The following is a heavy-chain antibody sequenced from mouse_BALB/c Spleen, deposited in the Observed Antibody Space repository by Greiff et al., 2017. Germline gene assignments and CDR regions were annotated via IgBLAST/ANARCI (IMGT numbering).Heavy chain of an antibody. J-gene: IGHJ3*01. CDR3: ASLITTAPAWFAY. Sequence: VQLQQPGAELVKPGASVKLSCKASGYTFTSYWMHWVKQRPGQGLEWIGEINPSNGRTNYNEKFKSKATLTVDKSSSTAYMQLSSLTSEDSAVYYCASLITTAPAWFAYWGQGTLVTVSA. CDR1: GYTFTSYW. CDR2: INPSNGRT. V-gene: IGHV1S81*02. D-gene: IGHD1-2*01.